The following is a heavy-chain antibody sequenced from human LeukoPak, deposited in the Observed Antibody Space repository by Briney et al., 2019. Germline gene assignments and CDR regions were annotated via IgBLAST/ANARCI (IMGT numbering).Heavy chain of an antibody. CDR1: GFTFGDYA. CDR2: IRSKAYGGTT. V-gene: IGHV3-49*04. J-gene: IGHJ4*02. Sequence: PGRSLRLSCTASGFTFGDYAMSWVRQAPGKGLEWVGFIRSKAYGGTTEYAASVKGRFTISRDDSKSIAYLHMNSLKTEDTAVYYCTVSSGYYYFDYWGQGTLVTVSS. D-gene: IGHD3-22*01. CDR3: TVSSGYYYFDY.